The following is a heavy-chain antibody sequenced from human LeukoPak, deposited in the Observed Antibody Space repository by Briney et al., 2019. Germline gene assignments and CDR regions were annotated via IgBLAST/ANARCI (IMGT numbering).Heavy chain of an antibody. CDR2: ISSNGGST. CDR3: ARDLSGGGLDY. Sequence: GGSLRLSCAASGFTFSVSVMHWVRQAPGKGLEYVSVISSNGGSTSYANSVRGRFTISRDNSKNTLYLQMGSLRAEDMAVYYCARDLSGGGLDYWGQGTLVTVSS. V-gene: IGHV3-64*01. J-gene: IGHJ4*02. D-gene: IGHD3-10*01. CDR1: GFTFSVSV.